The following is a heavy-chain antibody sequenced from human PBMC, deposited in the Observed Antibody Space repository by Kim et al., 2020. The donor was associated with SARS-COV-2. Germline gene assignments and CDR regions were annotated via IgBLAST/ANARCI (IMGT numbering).Heavy chain of an antibody. D-gene: IGHD6-13*01. J-gene: IGHJ3*02. V-gene: IGHV4-59*01. CDR3: AREHSSSWYSAFDI. Sequence: NPSLKSRVTISVDTSKNQFSRKLSSVTAADTAVYYCAREHSSSWYSAFDIWGQGTMVTVSS.